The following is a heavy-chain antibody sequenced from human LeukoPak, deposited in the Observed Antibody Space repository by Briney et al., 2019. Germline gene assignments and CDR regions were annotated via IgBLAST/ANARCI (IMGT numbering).Heavy chain of an antibody. CDR2: ISGSGGST. Sequence: GGSLRLSCAASGFTFSSYAMSWVRQAPGKGLEWVSAISGSGGSTYYADSVKGRFTISRDNSKNTLYLQMNSLRAEDTAVYYCTLLNYGSGSYYNPHEYALNDAFDIWGQGTMVTVSS. V-gene: IGHV3-23*01. CDR3: TLLNYGSGSYYNPHEYALNDAFDI. CDR1: GFTFSSYA. J-gene: IGHJ3*02. D-gene: IGHD3-10*01.